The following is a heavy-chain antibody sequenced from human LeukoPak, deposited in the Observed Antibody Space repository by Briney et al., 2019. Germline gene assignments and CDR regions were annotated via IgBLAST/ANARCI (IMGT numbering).Heavy chain of an antibody. J-gene: IGHJ4*02. D-gene: IGHD3-10*01. V-gene: IGHV4-34*01. CDR1: GGSFSGYY. Sequence: SETLSLTCAVYGGSFSGYYWSWIRQPPGKGLEWIGEINHSGSTNYNPSLKSRVTISVDTSKNQFSLKLSSVTAADTAVYCCARRRKVLWFGEPFDYWGQGTLVTVSS. CDR2: INHSGST. CDR3: ARRRKVLWFGEPFDY.